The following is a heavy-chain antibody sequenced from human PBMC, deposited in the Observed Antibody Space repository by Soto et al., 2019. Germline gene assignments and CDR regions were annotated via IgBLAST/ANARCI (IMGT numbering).Heavy chain of an antibody. CDR1: GGSISSGDYY. D-gene: IGHD3-10*01. CDR3: ARTMVRGDPTPLFDY. V-gene: IGHV4-30-4*01. J-gene: IGHJ4*02. Sequence: SETLSLTCTVSGGSISSGDYYWSWIRQPPGKGLEWIGYIYYSGSTYYNPSLKSRVTISVDTSKNQFSLKLSSVTAADTAVYYCARTMVRGDPTPLFDYWGQGTLVTVSS. CDR2: IYYSGST.